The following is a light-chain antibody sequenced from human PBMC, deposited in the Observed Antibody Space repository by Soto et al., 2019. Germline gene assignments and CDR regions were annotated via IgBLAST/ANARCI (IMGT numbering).Light chain of an antibody. J-gene: IGKJ5*01. V-gene: IGKV3-20*01. CDR2: DTS. CDR1: QSLTNSF. CDR3: QQYGTSEII. Sequence: EFVLTHSRGTLSLSPGERATLSCSASQSLTNSFMAWYQQKPGQAPRLLIYDTSSRASGIPDRFSGSGSGTDFTLTISRLETEDFAVFYCQQYGTSEIIFGQGTRLEIK.